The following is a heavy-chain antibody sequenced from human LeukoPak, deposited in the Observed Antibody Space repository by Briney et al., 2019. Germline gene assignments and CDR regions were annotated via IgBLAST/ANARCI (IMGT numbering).Heavy chain of an antibody. CDR1: GFTFSNYW. V-gene: IGHV3-7*01. D-gene: IGHD3-10*01. CDR3: ARVTSGSSYRPFDY. J-gene: IGHJ4*02. CDR2: IKEDESEK. Sequence: GGSLRLSCAASGFTFSNYWMSWVRQAPGNVPEWVANIKEDESEKNYVNSVKDRFTISRDNAKNSLYLQMNSLRAEDTAVYYCARVTSGSSYRPFDYWGQGTLVTVSS.